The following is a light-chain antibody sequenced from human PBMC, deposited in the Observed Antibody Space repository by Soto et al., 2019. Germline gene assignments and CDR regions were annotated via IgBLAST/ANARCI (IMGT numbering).Light chain of an antibody. Sequence: QSALTQRASVSGSPGQSITISCTGTSSDVGSYNLVSWYQQHPGKAPKLMIYEGSKRPSGVSNRFSGSKSGNTASLTISGLQAEDEADYYCCSYAGSSTVVFGVGTKLTVL. J-gene: IGLJ2*01. V-gene: IGLV2-23*01. CDR1: SSDVGSYNL. CDR2: EGS. CDR3: CSYAGSSTVV.